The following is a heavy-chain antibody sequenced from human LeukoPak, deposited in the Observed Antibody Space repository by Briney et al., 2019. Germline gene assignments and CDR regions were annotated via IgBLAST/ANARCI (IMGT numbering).Heavy chain of an antibody. D-gene: IGHD5-24*01. CDR1: GFTFSNYP. CDR3: ARVQGGYNPDF. Sequence: PGRSLRLSCAASGFTFSNYPMHWVRQAPGKGLEWVAVISYDGSNKYYADSVKGRFTISRDNSKNTLYLQMNSLRAEDTAVYYCARVQGGYNPDFWGQGTLVTVSS. CDR2: ISYDGSNK. V-gene: IGHV3-30-3*01. J-gene: IGHJ4*02.